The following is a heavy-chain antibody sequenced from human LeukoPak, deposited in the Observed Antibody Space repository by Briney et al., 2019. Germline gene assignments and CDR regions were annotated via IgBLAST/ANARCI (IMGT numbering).Heavy chain of an antibody. D-gene: IGHD6-13*01. CDR2: INPSGGST. CDR3: ARAASSSWYYFDY. J-gene: IGHJ4*02. V-gene: IGHV1-46*01. Sequence: ASVKVSCKASGYTFTGYYMHWVRQAPGQGLEWMGIINPSGGSTSYAQEFQGRVTMTRDMSTSTVYMELSSLRSEDTAVYYCARAASSSWYYFDYWGRGTLVTVSS. CDR1: GYTFTGYY.